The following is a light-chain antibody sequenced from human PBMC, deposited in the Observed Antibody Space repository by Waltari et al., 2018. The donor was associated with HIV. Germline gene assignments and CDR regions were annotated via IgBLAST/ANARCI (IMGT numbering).Light chain of an antibody. CDR1: YLSQKQ. CDR3: QSPGSGGTYV. V-gene: IGLV3-25*03. Sequence: SSELTQTPALSVSPGQTARITCSGDYLSQKQAFWYHQRPGQAPVLVIYKDSERPSGIPERFSGSSSGTTVTLTISGVQAEDEGDYYCQSPGSGGTYVFGPGTKVTVL. CDR2: KDS. J-gene: IGLJ1*01.